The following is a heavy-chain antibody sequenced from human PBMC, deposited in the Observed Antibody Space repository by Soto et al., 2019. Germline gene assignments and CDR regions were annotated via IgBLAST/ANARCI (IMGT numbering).Heavy chain of an antibody. CDR1: GFTFSNAW. Sequence: GESLKISCAASGFTFSNAWMSWVRQAPGKGLEWVGRIKSKTDGGTTDYAAPVKGRFTISRDDSKNTLYLQMNSLKTEDTAVYYCTAFSIAAAVDYWGQGTLVTVSS. CDR3: TAFSIAAAVDY. D-gene: IGHD6-13*01. V-gene: IGHV3-15*01. CDR2: IKSKTDGGTT. J-gene: IGHJ4*02.